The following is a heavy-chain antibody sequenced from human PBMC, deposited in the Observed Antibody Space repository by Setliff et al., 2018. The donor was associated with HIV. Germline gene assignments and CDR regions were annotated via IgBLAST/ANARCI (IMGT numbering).Heavy chain of an antibody. CDR1: GGSFSGYY. D-gene: IGHD3-16*01. CDR3: AKYYTPTFWEYNWFDV. CDR2: VNHSGST. J-gene: IGHJ5*02. Sequence: SETLSLTCAVYGGSFSGYYWNWIRQPPGKGLEWIGEVNHSGSTNYNPSLKSRVTMSVDTSRNQFSLDLTSVTAADTAVYYCAKYYTPTFWEYNWFDVWGQGTQVTVSS. V-gene: IGHV4-34*10.